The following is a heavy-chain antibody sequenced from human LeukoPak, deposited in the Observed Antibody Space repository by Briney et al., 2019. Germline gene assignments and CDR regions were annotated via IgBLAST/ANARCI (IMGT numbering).Heavy chain of an antibody. CDR2: INWNGGST. CDR3: ARYYYDSSGYSYYCYYMDV. V-gene: IGHV3-20*04. D-gene: IGHD3-22*01. J-gene: IGHJ6*03. CDR1: GFTFDDYG. Sequence: GGSLRLSCAASGFTFDDYGMSWVRQAPGKGLEWVSGINWNGGSTGYADSVKGRFTISRDNAKNSLYLQMNSLRAEDTALYYCARYYYDSSGYSYYCYYMDVWGKGTTVTVSS.